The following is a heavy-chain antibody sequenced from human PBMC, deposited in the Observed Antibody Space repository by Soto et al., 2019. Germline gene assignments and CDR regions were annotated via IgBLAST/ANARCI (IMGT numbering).Heavy chain of an antibody. CDR3: ATRMTTAPY. J-gene: IGHJ4*02. D-gene: IGHD4-17*01. V-gene: IGHV3-66*01. Sequence: EAHLVGSGGGLVQPGGSLRLSCAASGFAVSANYLSWVRQAPGKGLEWVSLIYSGGDTDYADSVRGRFTISRDNNKNTLSLQMNSLQADDTAVFYCATRMTTAPYWGQGALVNVSS. CDR1: GFAVSANY. CDR2: IYSGGDT.